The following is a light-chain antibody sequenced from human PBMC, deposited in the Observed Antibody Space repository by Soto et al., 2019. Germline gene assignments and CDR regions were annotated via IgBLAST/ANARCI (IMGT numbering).Light chain of an antibody. V-gene: IGKV3D-15*01. CDR3: QQYDNWQLT. CDR2: GAS. Sequence: EIVMTQSPATLSVSPGERATLSCRASQSVDSNLAWYQQKPGQAPRLLIFGASTRATGIPARFSGSGSGTDFTLTISSLQSEDFAVYFCQQYDNWQLTFGGGTKVDIK. J-gene: IGKJ4*01. CDR1: QSVDSN.